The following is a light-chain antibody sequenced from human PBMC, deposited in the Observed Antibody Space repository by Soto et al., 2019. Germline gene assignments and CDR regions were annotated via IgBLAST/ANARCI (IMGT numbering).Light chain of an antibody. CDR1: QSVSSN. CDR2: GAS. V-gene: IGKV3-15*01. CDR3: QQYNNWPRIT. J-gene: IGKJ5*01. Sequence: EIVMTQSPATLSVSPGERATLSCRASQSVSSNLAWYQQKPGQAPRLLIYGASTRATGIPARFSGSGSGTEFTLTISSRQSEDFAAYYCQQYNNWPRITFGQGTRLEIK.